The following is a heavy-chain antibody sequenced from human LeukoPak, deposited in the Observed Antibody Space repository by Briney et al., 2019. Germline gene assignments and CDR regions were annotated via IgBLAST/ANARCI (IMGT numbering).Heavy chain of an antibody. V-gene: IGHV3-30*02. J-gene: IGHJ5*02. CDR2: IRYDGTNR. CDR3: AKDLYAVGAENWFDP. CDR1: GFTFNNYG. D-gene: IGHD1-26*01. Sequence: PGGSLRLSCGASGFTFNNYGMLWVRQAPGKGLEWVAFIRYDGTNRYYADSVKGRFTISRDNSKNTLYLQMNSLRAEDTAVYYCAKDLYAVGAENWFDPWGQGTLVTVS.